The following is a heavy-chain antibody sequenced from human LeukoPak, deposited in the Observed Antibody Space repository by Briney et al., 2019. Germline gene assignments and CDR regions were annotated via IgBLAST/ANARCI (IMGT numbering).Heavy chain of an antibody. D-gene: IGHD3-10*01. CDR3: ARDQNYSGSGSYAPYYYYGMDV. CDR2: INRDGSST. Sequence: GGSLRLSCAASGFTFSSYWMHWVRQAPGKGLVWVSRINRDGSSTSYADSVKGRFTISRDNAKNTLYLQMNSLRAEDTAVYYCARDQNYSGSGSYAPYYYYGMDVWGKGTTVTVSS. V-gene: IGHV3-74*01. J-gene: IGHJ6*04. CDR1: GFTFSSYW.